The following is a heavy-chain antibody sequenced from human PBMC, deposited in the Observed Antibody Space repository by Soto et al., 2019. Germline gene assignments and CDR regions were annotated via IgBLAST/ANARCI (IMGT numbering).Heavy chain of an antibody. V-gene: IGHV2-5*02. CDR3: AHRRDSAWYFDY. D-gene: IGHD6-19*01. CDR1: GFSLNTNGVG. CDR2: IYWDDNK. J-gene: IGHJ4*02. Sequence: SGPTLVNPTQTLTLTCTFSGFSLNTNGVGVGWLRQPPGEALEWLALIYWDDNKRYSPSLKSRLTVTKDTSKDQVVLTMTNMDPVDTATYYCAHRRDSAWYFDYWGQGTLVTV.